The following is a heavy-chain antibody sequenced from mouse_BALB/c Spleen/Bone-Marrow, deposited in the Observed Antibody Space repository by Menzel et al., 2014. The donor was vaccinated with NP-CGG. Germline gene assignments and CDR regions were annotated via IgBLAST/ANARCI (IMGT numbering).Heavy chain of an antibody. Sequence: EVMLVESGGGLVMPGGSLKLFCAASGFTFSSYAMSWVRQTPEKRLEWVASISSGGIYTYYLDSVRGRFTISRDNAKNTLCLQMSGLTSEDTAMYYCAKITTAAHWGQGTTLTVSS. CDR2: ISSGGIYT. CDR3: AKITTAAH. CDR1: GFTFSSYA. V-gene: IGHV5-9-1*01. J-gene: IGHJ2*01. D-gene: IGHD1-2*01.